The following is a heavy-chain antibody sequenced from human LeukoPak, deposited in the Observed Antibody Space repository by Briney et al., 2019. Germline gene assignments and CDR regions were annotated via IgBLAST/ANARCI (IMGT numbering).Heavy chain of an antibody. CDR1: GFTFSNYS. J-gene: IGHJ6*03. CDR2: ITSTSSII. V-gene: IGHV3-48*01. CDR3: ARVVRPYYMDV. Sequence: GGSLRLSCAASGFTFSNYSMNWVRQAPGKGLEWISYITSTSSIILYADSVKGRFTVSRDNAKNSLYLQVNSLRAEDTAVYYCARVVRPYYMDVWGKGTTVTVSS.